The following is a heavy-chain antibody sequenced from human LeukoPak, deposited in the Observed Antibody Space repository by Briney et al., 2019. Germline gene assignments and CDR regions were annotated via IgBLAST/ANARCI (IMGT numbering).Heavy chain of an antibody. D-gene: IGHD3-22*01. CDR1: GFTFSSYA. CDR2: ISGSGGST. V-gene: IGHV3-23*01. CDR3: AKDAIAQYYYDSSGYYSNFDY. J-gene: IGHJ4*02. Sequence: GGSLRLSCAASGFTFSSYAMSWVRQAPGKGLEWVSAISGSGGSTYYADSVKGRFTISRDNSKNTLYLQMNSLRAEDTAVYYCAKDAIAQYYYDSSGYYSNFDYWGQGTLATVSS.